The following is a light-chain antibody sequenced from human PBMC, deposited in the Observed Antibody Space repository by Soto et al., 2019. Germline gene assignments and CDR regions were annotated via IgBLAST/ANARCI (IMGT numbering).Light chain of an antibody. CDR1: QSISSY. J-gene: IGKJ1*01. Sequence: DIQMTQSPSSLSASVGDRVTITCRASQSISSYLNWYQQKPGKAPKLLIYAASSLQSGVPSRFSGSGSGTDFTLTISCLQPEDFATYYCQHSYSTLWTFGQGTKVEIK. V-gene: IGKV1-39*01. CDR2: AAS. CDR3: QHSYSTLWT.